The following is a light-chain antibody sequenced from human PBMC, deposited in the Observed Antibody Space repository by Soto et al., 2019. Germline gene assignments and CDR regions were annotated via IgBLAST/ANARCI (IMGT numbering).Light chain of an antibody. CDR2: EVS. Sequence: QSVLTQPPSASGSPGQSVTISYTGTSSDVGGYNYVSWYQQHPGKAPKVIIYEVSKRPSGVPDRFSGSKSGSTASLTVSGLQAEDEADYYCSSYAVTNIFVFGTGTKLTVL. V-gene: IGLV2-8*01. CDR1: SSDVGGYNY. J-gene: IGLJ1*01. CDR3: SSYAVTNIFV.